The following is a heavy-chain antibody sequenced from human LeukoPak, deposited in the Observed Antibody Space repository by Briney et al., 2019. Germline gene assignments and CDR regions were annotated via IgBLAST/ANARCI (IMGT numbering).Heavy chain of an antibody. CDR3: AGGRSSSWYSFLDY. J-gene: IGHJ4*02. Sequence: SETLSLTCTVSGGSLSTYYWSWIRQPPGKGLEWIGYIYYSGSTNFNPSLPSRVTMSVDTSKNQFSLRLSSVTVADTAVYYCAGGRSSSWYSFLDYWGQGTLVTVSS. D-gene: IGHD6-13*01. CDR2: IYYSGST. V-gene: IGHV4-59*01. CDR1: GGSLSTYY.